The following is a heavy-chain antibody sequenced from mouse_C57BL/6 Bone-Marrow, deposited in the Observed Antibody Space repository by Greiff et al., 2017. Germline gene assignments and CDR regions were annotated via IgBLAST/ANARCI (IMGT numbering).Heavy chain of an antibody. Sequence: VHLVESGAELVRPGASVTLSCKASGYTFTDYEMHWVKQTPVHGLEWIGAIDPETGGTAYNQKFQGKAILTEDKSSSTAYLELRSLSSEDSAVYYCTRWVTTVVATRGPWFADWGQGTLVTVSA. CDR2: IDPETGGT. V-gene: IGHV1-15*01. J-gene: IGHJ3*01. CDR1: GYTFTDYE. CDR3: TRWVTTVVATRGPWFAD. D-gene: IGHD1-1*01.